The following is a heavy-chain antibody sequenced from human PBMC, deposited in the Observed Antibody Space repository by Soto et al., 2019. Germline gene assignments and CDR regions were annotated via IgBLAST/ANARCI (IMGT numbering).Heavy chain of an antibody. Sequence: LRLSCAASGFTFSSYAMSWVRQAPGKGLEWVSAISGSGGSTYYADSVKGRFTISRDNSKNTPYLQMNSLRAEDTAVYYCAKDHYGGNPHPIAWGQGTLVTVSS. CDR2: ISGSGGST. CDR3: AKDHYGGNPHPIA. V-gene: IGHV3-23*01. D-gene: IGHD4-17*01. J-gene: IGHJ5*02. CDR1: GFTFSSYA.